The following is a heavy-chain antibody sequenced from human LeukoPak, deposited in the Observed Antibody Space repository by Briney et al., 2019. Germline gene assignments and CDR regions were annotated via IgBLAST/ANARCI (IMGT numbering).Heavy chain of an antibody. J-gene: IGHJ4*02. CDR3: ARSNEILTGYYGRH. V-gene: IGHV1-69*05. CDR2: IIPLFGTP. D-gene: IGHD3-9*01. Sequence: SVKVSCKAYGGTFNNYVFTWVRQAPGQGLEFMGGIIPLFGTPNYAQKFQGRVTITTDESTNTVYMELSSLRSGDTAVYFCARSNEILTGYYGRHWGQGTLVIVSS. CDR1: GGTFNNYV.